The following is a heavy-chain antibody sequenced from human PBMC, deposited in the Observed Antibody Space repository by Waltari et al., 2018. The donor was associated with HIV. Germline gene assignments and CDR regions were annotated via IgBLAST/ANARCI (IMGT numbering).Heavy chain of an antibody. CDR2: ISSSSIYI. CDR3: ARDFWGGYYYGMDV. D-gene: IGHD3-16*01. J-gene: IGHJ6*02. CDR1: GLPFSSYS. V-gene: IGHV3-21*01. Sequence: EVQLVESGGGLVKPGGSLRLSCAASGLPFSSYSMNWVRQAPGKGLEWVSSISSSSIYIYYADSVKGRFTISRDNAKNSLYLQMNSLRAEDTAVYYCARDFWGGYYYGMDVWGQGTTVTVSS.